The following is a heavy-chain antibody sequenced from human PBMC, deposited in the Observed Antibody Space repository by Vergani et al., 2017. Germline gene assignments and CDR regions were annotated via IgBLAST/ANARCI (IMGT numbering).Heavy chain of an antibody. J-gene: IGHJ6*02. D-gene: IGHD3-10*01. CDR1: GYTFTSYY. Sequence: QVQLVQSGAEVKKPGASVKVSCKASGYTFTSYYMHWVRQAPGQGLEWMGIINPSGGSTSYAQKFQGRVTMTRDTSTSTVYMELSSLRSEDTAVYYCATPTRQKNYYGSGGYWDYYGMDVWGQGTTVTVSS. V-gene: IGHV1-46*01. CDR3: ATPTRQKNYYGSGGYWDYYGMDV. CDR2: INPSGGST.